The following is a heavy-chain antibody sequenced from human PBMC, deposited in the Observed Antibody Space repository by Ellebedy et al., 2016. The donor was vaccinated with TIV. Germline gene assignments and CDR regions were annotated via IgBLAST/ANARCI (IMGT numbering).Heavy chain of an antibody. Sequence: SETLSLTCSVSGGSITSSGYYWTWIRQPLGKGLEWIGTMYYSGSTYYNPSLKSRVTISRDTSKNQFSLRQTSVTGADTAIYYCARAIGDNFEAFYIWGQGTLVTVSS. V-gene: IGHV4-39*01. D-gene: IGHD2-15*01. J-gene: IGHJ3*02. CDR2: MYYSGST. CDR1: GGSITSSGYY. CDR3: ARAIGDNFEAFYI.